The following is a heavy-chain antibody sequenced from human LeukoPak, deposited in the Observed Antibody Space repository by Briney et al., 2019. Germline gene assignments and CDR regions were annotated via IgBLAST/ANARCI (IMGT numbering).Heavy chain of an antibody. J-gene: IGHJ4*02. CDR2: ISSSSSYT. Sequence: GGSLRLSCAASGFTFSDYYMSWIRQAPGKGLEWVSYISSSSSYTNYADSVKGRFTVSRDNAKNSLYLQMNSLRAEHTAVYYCARDPVHYYDSSGYSYWGQGTLVTVSS. V-gene: IGHV3-11*05. D-gene: IGHD3-22*01. CDR1: GFTFSDYY. CDR3: ARDPVHYYDSSGYSY.